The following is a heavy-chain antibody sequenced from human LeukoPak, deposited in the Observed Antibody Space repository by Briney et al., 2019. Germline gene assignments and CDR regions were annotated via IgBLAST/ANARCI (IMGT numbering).Heavy chain of an antibody. CDR1: GGTFSSYA. CDR2: IIPIFGTG. V-gene: IGHV1-69*05. Sequence: GASVKVSCKASGGTFSSYAISWVRQAPGQGLEWMGGIIPIFGTGNYAQKFQGRGTITTDESTSTAYMELSSLRSEDTAVYYCARRFCSSTSCFGNWLDPWGQGTLVTVSS. J-gene: IGHJ5*02. CDR3: ARRFCSSTSCFGNWLDP. D-gene: IGHD2-2*01.